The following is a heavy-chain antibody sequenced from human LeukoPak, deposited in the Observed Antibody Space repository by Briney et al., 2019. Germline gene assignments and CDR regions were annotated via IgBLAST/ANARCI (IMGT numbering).Heavy chain of an antibody. CDR1: GYTFTAYY. V-gene: IGHV1-2*02. D-gene: IGHD3-3*01. J-gene: IGHJ5*02. Sequence: GASVKVSCKASGYTFTAYYIHWVRQAPGQGLQWVGWINPNSGGTNYAYEFQGRVTVTRDTSISTTYMDLSSLKSDDTAVYYCARYDGKQNRFDPWGQGTLVTVSS. CDR3: ARYDGKQNRFDP. CDR2: INPNSGGT.